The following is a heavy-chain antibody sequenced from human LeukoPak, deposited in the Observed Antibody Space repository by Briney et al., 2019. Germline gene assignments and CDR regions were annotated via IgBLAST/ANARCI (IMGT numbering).Heavy chain of an antibody. CDR2: IYYSGST. V-gene: IGHV4-59*11. CDR1: GGSISSHY. Sequence: SETLSLTCTVSGGSISSHYWSWLRQPPGKGLEWIGYIYYSGSTNYNPSLKSRVTISVDTSKNQFSLKLSSVTAADTAVYYCASLPKGKVAATSWGQGTLVTVSS. CDR3: ASLPKGKVAATS. D-gene: IGHD2-15*01. J-gene: IGHJ5*02.